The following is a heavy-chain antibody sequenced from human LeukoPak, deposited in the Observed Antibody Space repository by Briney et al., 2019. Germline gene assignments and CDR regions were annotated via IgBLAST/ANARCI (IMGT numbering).Heavy chain of an antibody. CDR3: ARGSGWYSSSPKDY. CDR2: ISSGSNTI. CDR1: GFIFSTYN. D-gene: IGHD6-19*01. J-gene: IGHJ4*02. Sequence: GGSLRLSCAASGFIFSTYNMNWVRQAPGKGLEWLSSISSGSNTIAYADSVKGRFTISRDNAENSLFLQMNSLRDEDTAVYYCARGSGWYSSSPKDYWGQGTLVTVSS. V-gene: IGHV3-48*02.